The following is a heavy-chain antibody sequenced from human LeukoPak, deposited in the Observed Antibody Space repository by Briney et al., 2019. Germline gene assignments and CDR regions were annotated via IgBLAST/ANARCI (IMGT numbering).Heavy chain of an antibody. D-gene: IGHD6-13*01. V-gene: IGHV4-34*01. CDR3: ARGIAAAAVIRSWFDP. CDR2: INHSGST. CDR1: GGSFSGYY. Sequence: PSETLSLTCAVYGGSFSGYYWSWIRQPPGKGLEWIWEINHSGSTNYNPSLKSRVTISVDTSKNQFSLKLSSVTAADTAVYYCARGIAAAAVIRSWFDPWGQGTLVTVSS. J-gene: IGHJ5*02.